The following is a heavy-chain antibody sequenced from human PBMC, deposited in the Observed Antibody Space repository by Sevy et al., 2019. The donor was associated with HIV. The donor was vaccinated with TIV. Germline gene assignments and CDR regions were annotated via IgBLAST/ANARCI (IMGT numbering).Heavy chain of an antibody. CDR2: ISSSGSTI. D-gene: IGHD3-22*01. Sequence: GGSLRLSCAASGFTFSSYAMHWVRQAPGKGLEWVSYISSSGSTIYYADSVKGRFTISRDNAKNSLYLQMNSLRAEDTAVYYCARAGNYYDSRGYFDYWGQGTLVTVSS. V-gene: IGHV3-48*03. J-gene: IGHJ4*02. CDR3: ARAGNYYDSRGYFDY. CDR1: GFTFSSYA.